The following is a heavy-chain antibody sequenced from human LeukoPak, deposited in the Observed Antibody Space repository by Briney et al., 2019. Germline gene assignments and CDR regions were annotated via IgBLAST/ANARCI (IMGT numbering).Heavy chain of an antibody. Sequence: GGSQRLSCTASGFTFDAYAMHWVRQPPGKGLEWVSGISWNSGSRGYADSVKGRFTISRDNAKNSLYLQMNSLRAEDTAVYYCARDLHIAAAGANWFDPWGQGTLVTVSS. CDR3: ARDLHIAAAGANWFDP. J-gene: IGHJ5*02. D-gene: IGHD6-13*01. CDR2: ISWNSGSR. V-gene: IGHV3-9*01. CDR1: GFTFDAYA.